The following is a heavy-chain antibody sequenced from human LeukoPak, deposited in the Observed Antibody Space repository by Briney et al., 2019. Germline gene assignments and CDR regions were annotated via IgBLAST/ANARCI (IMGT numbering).Heavy chain of an antibody. CDR2: ISYDGSNK. CDR3: ARDRKQWPGPGNWFDP. Sequence: GRSLRLSCAASGFTFSSYAMHWVRQAPGKGLEWVAVISYDGSNKYYADSVKGRFTISRDNSKNTLYLQMNSLRAEDTAVYYCARDRKQWPGPGNWFDPWGQGTLVTVSS. V-gene: IGHV3-30-3*01. D-gene: IGHD6-19*01. CDR1: GFTFSSYA. J-gene: IGHJ5*02.